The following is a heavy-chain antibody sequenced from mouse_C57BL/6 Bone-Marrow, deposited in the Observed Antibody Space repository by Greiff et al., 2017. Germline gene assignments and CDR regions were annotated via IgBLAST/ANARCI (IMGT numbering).Heavy chain of an antibody. V-gene: IGHV1-64*01. CDR2: ILPNGGST. D-gene: IGHD2-9*01. CDR1: GYTFTSYW. Sequence: VQLQQPGAELVKPGASVKLSCKASGYTFTSYWMHWVKQRHGQGLEWLGMILPNGGSTNYNEKFKSNATLTVDESSNTAYMQISSRTSEDTAVYYCARSYYGYNGAWFAYWGQGTLVAVSA. J-gene: IGHJ3*01. CDR3: ARSYYGYNGAWFAY.